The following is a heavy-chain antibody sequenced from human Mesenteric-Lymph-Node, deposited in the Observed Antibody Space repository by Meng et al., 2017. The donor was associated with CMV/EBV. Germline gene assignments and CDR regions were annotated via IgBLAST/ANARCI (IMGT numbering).Heavy chain of an antibody. Sequence: ASVKVSCKASGYTFTSYYMHWVRQAPGQGLEWMGIINPSGGSTSYAQKFQGRVTMTRDTSTSTVYMELSSLRSEDTAVYYCARSEISSYVPPAPYGMDVWGQGTTVTVSS. CDR3: ARSEISSYVPPAPYGMDV. CDR2: INPSGGST. J-gene: IGHJ6*02. V-gene: IGHV1-46*01. D-gene: IGHD3-16*01. CDR1: GYTFTSYY.